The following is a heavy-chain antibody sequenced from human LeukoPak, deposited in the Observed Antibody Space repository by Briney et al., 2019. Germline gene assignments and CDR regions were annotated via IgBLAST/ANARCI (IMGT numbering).Heavy chain of an antibody. J-gene: IGHJ4*02. CDR3: AKYGNSGWVIDN. D-gene: IGHD6-19*01. Sequence: SETLSLTCTVSGGSIGSNYWTWIRQPPGKGLEYIAYIYYTGGTNYNPSLKSRVTISVDTSKNQFSLKLSSVTAADTAVYFCAKYGNSGWVIDNWGQGTLVTVSS. CDR2: IYYTGGT. V-gene: IGHV4-59*08. CDR1: GGSIGSNY.